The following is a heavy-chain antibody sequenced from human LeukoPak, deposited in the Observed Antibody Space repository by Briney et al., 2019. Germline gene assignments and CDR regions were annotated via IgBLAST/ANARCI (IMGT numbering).Heavy chain of an antibody. CDR3: ARDYSGWSLDP. J-gene: IGHJ5*02. CDR2: ISDGGKTK. CDR1: GFTFDDYG. V-gene: IGHV3-48*03. D-gene: IGHD5-12*01. Sequence: PGGSLRLSCAASGFTFDDYGMNWVRQAPGKGLEWVSYISDGGKTKYYADSVKGRFTISRDNAKNSLYLQMNSLRAEDTAVYYCARDYSGWSLDPWGQGTLVTVSS.